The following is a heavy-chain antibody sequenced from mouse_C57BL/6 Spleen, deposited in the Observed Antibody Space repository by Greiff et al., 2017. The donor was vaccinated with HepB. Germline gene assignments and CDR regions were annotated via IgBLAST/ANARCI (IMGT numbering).Heavy chain of an antibody. CDR3: ASYYDYGGWFAY. J-gene: IGHJ3*01. V-gene: IGHV5-16*01. CDR1: GFTFSDYY. CDR2: INYDGSST. Sequence: EVKLVESEGGLVQPGSSMKLSCTASGFTFSDYYMAWVRQVPEKGLEWVANINYDGSSTYYLDSLKSRFIISRDNAKNILYLQMSSLKSEDTATYYCASYYDYGGWFAYWGQGTLVTVSA. D-gene: IGHD2-4*01.